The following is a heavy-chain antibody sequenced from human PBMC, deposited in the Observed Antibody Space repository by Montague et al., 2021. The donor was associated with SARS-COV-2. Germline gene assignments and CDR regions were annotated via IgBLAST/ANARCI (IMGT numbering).Heavy chain of an antibody. V-gene: IGHV2-70*11. Sequence: PALVKPTQTLTLTCTFSGFSLSTSGMCVSWIRQPPGKALEWLARIDWDDDKYYSTSLKTRLNISKDTSKNQVVLTMTNMDPVDTAPYYCALIRYDIFTGYQTPFDYWGQGTLVTVSS. CDR2: IDWDDDK. D-gene: IGHD3-9*01. CDR3: ALIRYDIFTGYQTPFDY. J-gene: IGHJ4*02. CDR1: GFSLSTSGMC.